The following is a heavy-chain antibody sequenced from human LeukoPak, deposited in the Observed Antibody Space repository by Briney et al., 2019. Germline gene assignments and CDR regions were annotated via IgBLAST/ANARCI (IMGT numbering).Heavy chain of an antibody. D-gene: IGHD3-10*02. V-gene: IGHV4-4*09. J-gene: IGHJ4*02. CDR3: ARHVSTSESKNFDY. Sequence: PSETLSLTCTVSGVSISSYYWSWVRQPPGTGLEWIGYIYTSGSTNHNPYLKSRVTISVDTSKNQSSLNLSSVTAAATGVYYCARHVSTSESKNFDYWGQGTLVTVSS. CDR1: GVSISSYY. CDR2: IYTSGST.